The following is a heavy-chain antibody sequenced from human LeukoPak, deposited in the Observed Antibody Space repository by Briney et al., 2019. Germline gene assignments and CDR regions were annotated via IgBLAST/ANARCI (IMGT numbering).Heavy chain of an antibody. CDR3: AKGPHRDY. V-gene: IGHV3-23*01. Sequence: PGGSLRLSCAASGFTFSNYAMSWVHQAPGKGLEWVSSLNGRGDSPYYADSVKGRFTISRDNSKNTLYLQMHSLRVEDTAVYYCAKGPHRDYWGQGTLLTVSS. CDR2: LNGRGDSP. CDR1: GFTFSNYA. J-gene: IGHJ4*02.